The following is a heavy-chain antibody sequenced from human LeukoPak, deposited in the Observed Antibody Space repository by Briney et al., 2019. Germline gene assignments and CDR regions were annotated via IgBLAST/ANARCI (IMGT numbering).Heavy chain of an antibody. V-gene: IGHV4-39*07. CDR2: IYYSGST. CDR3: ARIGNYFH. CDR1: SGSISSSSYY. D-gene: IGHD1-26*01. J-gene: IGHJ4*02. Sequence: SETLSLTCTVSSGSISSSSYYWGWIRQPPGKGLEWIGSIYYSGSTYYNPSLKSRVTISLDTSKNQFSLKLTSVTAADTAVYYCARIGNYFHWGQGTLVTVSS.